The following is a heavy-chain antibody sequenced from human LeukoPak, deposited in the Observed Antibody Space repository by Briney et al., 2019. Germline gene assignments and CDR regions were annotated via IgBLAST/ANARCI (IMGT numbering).Heavy chain of an antibody. CDR3: ARERQVRFLEWLSNYMDV. V-gene: IGHV3-21*01. CDR1: GFTFSSYS. D-gene: IGHD3-3*01. J-gene: IGHJ6*03. Sequence: NPGGSLRLSCAASGFTFSSYSMNWVRQAPGKGLEWVSSIGSSSSYIYYADSVKGRFTISRDNAKNSLYLQMNSLRAEDTAVYYCARERQVRFLEWLSNYMDVWGKGTTVTVSS. CDR2: IGSSSSYI.